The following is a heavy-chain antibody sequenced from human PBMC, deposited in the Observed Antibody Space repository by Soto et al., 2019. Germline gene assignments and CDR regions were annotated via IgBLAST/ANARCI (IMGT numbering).Heavy chain of an antibody. CDR3: AIYPAAGIPHDAFDI. Sequence: GESLKISCKGSGYNFDKYWIGWVCQMPGKGLEWMGIIHPGDSNIRYSPSFQGQVAISADKSISTAYLQWSSLKASDTAMYYCAIYPAAGIPHDAFDIWGQGTMVTVSS. CDR1: GYNFDKYW. J-gene: IGHJ3*02. V-gene: IGHV5-51*01. CDR2: IHPGDSNI. D-gene: IGHD6-13*01.